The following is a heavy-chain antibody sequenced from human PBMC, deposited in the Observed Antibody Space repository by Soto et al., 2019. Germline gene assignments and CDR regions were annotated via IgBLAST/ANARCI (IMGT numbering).Heavy chain of an antibody. CDR1: GYXYTGYL. V-gene: IGHV5-10-1*01. CDR3: AVVRVGATIDAFDM. CDR2: IDPSDSYT. D-gene: IGHD1-26*01. J-gene: IGHJ3*02. Sequence: EXLKISCTSSGYXYTGYLINWVRHMPGKGLEWMGRIDPSDSYTSYSPSLEVHVTISSDKSVITSYLQWISLNSSDTAMYYCAVVRVGATIDAFDMWGQGTIGTVSS.